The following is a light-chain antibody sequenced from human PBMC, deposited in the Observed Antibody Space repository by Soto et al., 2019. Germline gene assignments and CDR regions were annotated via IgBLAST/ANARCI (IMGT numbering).Light chain of an antibody. CDR3: KQYGSFPYT. V-gene: IGKV3-20*01. CDR2: GAS. Sequence: EIVLTQSPGTLSLSPGERATLSCRASQSVSSNYLAWYQQKPGQAPRLLISGASSRATGIPDRFSGSGSGTDFTLTISRLDPEDFAVYYCKQYGSFPYTFGQGAKLEIK. CDR1: QSVSSNY. J-gene: IGKJ2*01.